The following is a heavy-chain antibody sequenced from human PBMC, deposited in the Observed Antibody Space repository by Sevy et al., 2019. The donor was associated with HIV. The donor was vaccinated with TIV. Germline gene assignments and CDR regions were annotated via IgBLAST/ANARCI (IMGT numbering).Heavy chain of an antibody. CDR2: IKQDGSEK. V-gene: IGHV3-7*01. J-gene: IGHJ4*02. Sequence: GGSLRLSCSASRFTFSSYWMSWVRQAPGKGLEWVANIKQDGSEKYYVDSVKGRFTISRDNAKNSLYLQMNSLRAEETAMYYCAREGRGAAVDYWGQGTLVTVSS. CDR1: RFTFSSYW. CDR3: AREGRGAAVDY. D-gene: IGHD6-13*01.